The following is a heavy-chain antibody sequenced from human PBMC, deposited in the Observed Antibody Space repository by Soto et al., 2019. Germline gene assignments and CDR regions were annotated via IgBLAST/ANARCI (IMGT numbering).Heavy chain of an antibody. CDR3: ARPHDYIWGGYRTSESYSMDV. Sequence: QVQLVQSGAEVKRPGASVKVSCKASGYTFTSYDINWVRQATGQGLEWMGWMNPNSGRTAYAPKFQGRVTMTRDTSITTAYMELSSLRSEDTAVYYCARPHDYIWGGYRTSESYSMDVWGQGTTVTVSS. CDR1: GYTFTSYD. CDR2: MNPNSGRT. V-gene: IGHV1-8*01. D-gene: IGHD3-16*02. J-gene: IGHJ6*02.